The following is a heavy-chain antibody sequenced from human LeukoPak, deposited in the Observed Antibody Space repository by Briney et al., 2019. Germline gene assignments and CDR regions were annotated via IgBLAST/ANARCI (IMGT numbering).Heavy chain of an antibody. Sequence: SQTLSLTCAVSGGSSRSGDYFWSWIRQPPGKGLEWIGHIHYSGNTYYNPSLKSRVSISVDTSKSHFSLKLKSVTAADTAVYYCARDLFADTTGTVDYWGQGTLVTVSS. CDR2: IHYSGNT. D-gene: IGHD1-1*01. J-gene: IGHJ4*02. CDR1: GGSSRSGDYF. CDR3: ARDLFADTTGTVDY. V-gene: IGHV4-30-4*01.